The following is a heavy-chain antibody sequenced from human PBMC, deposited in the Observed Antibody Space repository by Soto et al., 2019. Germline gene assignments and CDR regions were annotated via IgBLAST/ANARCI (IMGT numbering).Heavy chain of an antibody. Sequence: PXGSLRLSCASYVCTLTNYWMHWVRQSPGKGLVWVSRINSDGRNTPYADSVKGRFTISRDNAKNTLYLQMNRLRDEDTAVYFCARDMWSTTDYYSGMEVLGPGTTDTVSS. CDR3: ARDMWSTTDYYSGMEV. J-gene: IGHJ6*01. CDR1: VCTLTNYW. V-gene: IGHV3-74*01. D-gene: IGHD2-21*01. CDR2: INSDGRNT.